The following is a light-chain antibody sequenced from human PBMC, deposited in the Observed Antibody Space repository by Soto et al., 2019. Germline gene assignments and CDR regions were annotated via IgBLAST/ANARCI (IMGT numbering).Light chain of an antibody. J-gene: IGKJ3*01. CDR1: QSVGNK. V-gene: IGKV3-15*01. Sequence: EIVMTQSPATLSVSPGEGATLSCRASQSVGNKLAWYQQKPGQPPSLLIYDTSTRAAAVPARFSGSGSGTAFTITITGLQSEDFAVYYCQQYCSWPLFGPGTKVEI. CDR2: DTS. CDR3: QQYCSWPL.